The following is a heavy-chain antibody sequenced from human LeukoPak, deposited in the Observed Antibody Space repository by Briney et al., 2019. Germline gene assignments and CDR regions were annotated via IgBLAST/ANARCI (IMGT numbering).Heavy chain of an antibody. CDR3: ARAPSGCGGTCPSDH. D-gene: IGHD2-15*01. V-gene: IGHV4-4*07. J-gene: IGHJ4*02. CDR1: GGSISGYF. CDR2: IHDNGDS. Sequence: PSETLSLTSTVSGGSISGYFWSWIPQPAGKGLEWIGRIHDNGDSNHNPPLQSRVTMALATTGNQVSLKLTSVTAADKAVYYCARAPSGCGGTCPSDHWGPGTLVTVSS.